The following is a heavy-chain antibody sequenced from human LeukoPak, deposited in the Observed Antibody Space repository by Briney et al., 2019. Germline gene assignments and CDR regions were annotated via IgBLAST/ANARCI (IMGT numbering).Heavy chain of an antibody. Sequence: KPSETLSLTCSVYGGPFSAYWSWIRQPPGKGLEWIGEINHSGSTNYNPSLKSRVTISVDTSKNQFSLKLSSVTAADTAVYYCAFWSGYYSPDYWGQGTLVTVSS. V-gene: IGHV4-34*01. CDR1: GGPFSAY. CDR3: AFWSGYYSPDY. D-gene: IGHD3-3*01. CDR2: INHSGST. J-gene: IGHJ4*02.